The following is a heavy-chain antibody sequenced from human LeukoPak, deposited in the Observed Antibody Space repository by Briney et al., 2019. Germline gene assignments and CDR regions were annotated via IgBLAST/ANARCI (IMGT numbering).Heavy chain of an antibody. CDR1: GFTISSNY. Sequence: GGSLRLSCAASGFTISSNYMNWVRQAPGKGLEGVSVMYSGGSTYYSDSVKGRITISRDNSKNTLYLQMNSLRAEDTAVYYCARVLVVIDYWGQGTLVTVSS. V-gene: IGHV3-66*02. D-gene: IGHD3-22*01. CDR3: ARVLVVIDY. CDR2: MYSGGST. J-gene: IGHJ4*02.